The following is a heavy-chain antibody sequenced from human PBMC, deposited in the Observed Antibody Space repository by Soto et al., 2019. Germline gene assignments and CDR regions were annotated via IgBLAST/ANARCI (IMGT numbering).Heavy chain of an antibody. CDR1: GFTFSSYG. V-gene: IGHV3-33*06. CDR3: AKVFIPKNRVHDPFDI. CDR2: IWYDGSNK. Sequence: GGSLRLSCAASGFTFSSYGMHWVRQAPGKGLEWVAVIWYDGSNKYYADSVKGRFTISRDNSKNTLYLQMNSLRAEDTAVYYCAKVFIPKNRVHDPFDIWGQGTMVTVSS. J-gene: IGHJ3*02. D-gene: IGHD3-16*02.